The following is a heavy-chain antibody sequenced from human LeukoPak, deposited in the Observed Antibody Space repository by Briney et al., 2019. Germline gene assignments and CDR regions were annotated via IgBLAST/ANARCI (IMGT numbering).Heavy chain of an antibody. CDR1: GFTFSSYS. CDR3: AREGNDDDAFDY. V-gene: IGHV3-21*01. J-gene: IGHJ4*02. CDR2: ISSSSSYI. D-gene: IGHD1-1*01. Sequence: GGSLRLSCAASGFTFSSYSMNSVRQAPGKGLEWVSSISSSSSYIYYADSVKGRFTISRDNAKNSLYLQMNSLRAEDTAVYYCAREGNDDDAFDYWGQGTLVTVSS.